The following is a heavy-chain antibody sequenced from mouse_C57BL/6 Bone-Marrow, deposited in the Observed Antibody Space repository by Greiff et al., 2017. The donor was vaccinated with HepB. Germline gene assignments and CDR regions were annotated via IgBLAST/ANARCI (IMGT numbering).Heavy chain of an antibody. CDR3: TRDLRGYFDV. D-gene: IGHD2-12*01. CDR1: GYTFTSYW. Sequence: VQLQQSGTVLARPGASVKMSCKTSGYTFTSYWMHWVKQRPGQGLEWIGAIYPGNSDTSYNQKFKGKAKLTAVTSASTAYMELSSLTNEDSAVYYCTRDLRGYFDVWGTGTTVTVSS. J-gene: IGHJ1*03. CDR2: IYPGNSDT. V-gene: IGHV1-5*01.